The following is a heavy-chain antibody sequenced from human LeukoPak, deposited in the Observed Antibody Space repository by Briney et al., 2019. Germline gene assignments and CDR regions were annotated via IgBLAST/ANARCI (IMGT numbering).Heavy chain of an antibody. D-gene: IGHD3-10*01. CDR3: ARSPPVRYGSGSYYDY. V-gene: IGHV4-59*01. CDR1: GGSISSYY. CDR2: IYYSGST. J-gene: IGHJ4*02. Sequence: SETLSLTCTVSGGSISSYYWSWIRQPPGKGLEWIGYIYYSGSTNYNPSLKSRVTISVDTSKNQFSLKLSSVTAADTAVYYCARSPPVRYGSGSYYDYWGQGTLVTVSS.